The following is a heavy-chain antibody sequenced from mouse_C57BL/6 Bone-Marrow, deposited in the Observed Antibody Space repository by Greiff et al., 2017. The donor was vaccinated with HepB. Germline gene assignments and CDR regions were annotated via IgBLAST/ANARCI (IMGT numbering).Heavy chain of an antibody. D-gene: IGHD1-1*01. CDR3: ARYDYYGSSYRYFDV. J-gene: IGHJ1*03. Sequence: VQLQQSDAELVKPGASVKISCKVSGYTFTDHTIHWMKQRPEQGLEWIGYIYPRDGSTKYNEKFKGKATLTADKSSSTAYMQLNSLTSEDSAVYFCARYDYYGSSYRYFDVWGTGTTVTVSS. CDR1: GYTFTDHT. V-gene: IGHV1-78*01. CDR2: IYPRDGST.